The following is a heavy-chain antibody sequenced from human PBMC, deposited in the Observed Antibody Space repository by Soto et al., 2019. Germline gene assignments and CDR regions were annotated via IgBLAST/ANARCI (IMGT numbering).Heavy chain of an antibody. CDR1: GFTFSSYG. J-gene: IGHJ6*02. V-gene: IGHV3-33*01. CDR3: ARAKKLELLSYYYGMDV. D-gene: IGHD1-7*01. CDR2: IWYDGSNK. Sequence: GGSLRLSCAASGFTFSSYGMHWVRQAPGKGLEWVAVIWYDGSNKYYADSVKGRFTISRDNSKNTLYLQMNSLRAEDAAVYYCARAKKLELLSYYYGMDVWGQGTTVTVSS.